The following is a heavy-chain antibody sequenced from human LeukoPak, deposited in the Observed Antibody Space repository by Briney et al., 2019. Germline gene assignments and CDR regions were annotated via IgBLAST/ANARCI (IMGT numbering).Heavy chain of an antibody. Sequence: GGTLRLSCAASGFTFSDYYMSWIRQAPGKGLEWVSYISSSSSYTNYADSVKGRFTISRDNAKNSLYLQMNSLRAEDTAVYYCARAGDIDAFDIWGRGTMVTVSS. CDR1: GFTFSDYY. CDR3: ARAGDIDAFDI. CDR2: ISSSSSYT. D-gene: IGHD2-15*01. J-gene: IGHJ3*02. V-gene: IGHV3-11*06.